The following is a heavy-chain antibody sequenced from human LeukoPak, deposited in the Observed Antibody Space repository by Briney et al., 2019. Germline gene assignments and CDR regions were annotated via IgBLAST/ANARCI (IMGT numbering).Heavy chain of an antibody. D-gene: IGHD1-1*01. CDR1: GFTFVSYA. J-gene: IGHJ4*02. Sequence: GGSLRLSCATSGFTFVSYAMTWVRQAPGKGLEWVSSINGGGDTTYYADSVKGRFTLSRDDSRNTVYLQLNNLRVEDTAIYYCAKANWVSNADAVWWGQGTQVTVSS. CDR3: AKANWVSNADAVW. V-gene: IGHV3-23*01. CDR2: INGGGDTT.